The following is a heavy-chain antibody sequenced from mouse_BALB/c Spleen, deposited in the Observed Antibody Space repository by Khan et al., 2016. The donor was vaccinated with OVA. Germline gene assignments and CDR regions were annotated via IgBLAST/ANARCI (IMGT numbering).Heavy chain of an antibody. CDR1: GYSFTSYY. V-gene: IGHV1-31*01. J-gene: IGHJ3*01. CDR3: TRHGYVSWFTY. CDR2: IDPFSGAT. Sequence: VQLKESGPELMKPGASVKISCKASGYSFTSYYIHWMIESHGTSLEWIGYIDPFSGATTYNQNFTGKATLTVDKSSNTAYIHLRNLTSEDSAVDYCTRHGYVSWFTYGGQGTLVTVSA. D-gene: IGHD2-2*01.